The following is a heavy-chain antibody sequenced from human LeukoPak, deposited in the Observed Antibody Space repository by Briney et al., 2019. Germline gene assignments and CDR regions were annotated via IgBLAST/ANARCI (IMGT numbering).Heavy chain of an antibody. CDR1: GGSFNSSLYY. CDR2: IYYSGST. V-gene: IGHV4-39*07. Sequence: SETLSLTCTVSGGSFNSSLYYWGWIRQPPGKGLEWIGSIYYSGSTNYNPSLKSRVTISVDKSKNQFSLKLSSVTAADTAVYYCARGGSSRIQLWPNPFDYWGQGTLVTVSS. CDR3: ARGGSSRIQLWPNPFDY. D-gene: IGHD5-18*01. J-gene: IGHJ4*02.